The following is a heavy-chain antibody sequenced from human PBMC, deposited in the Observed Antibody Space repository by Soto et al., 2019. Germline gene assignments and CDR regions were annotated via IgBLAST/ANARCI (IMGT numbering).Heavy chain of an antibody. CDR1: GYTFTNYG. V-gene: IGHV1-18*01. CDR2: INTYNGNT. Sequence: QVKLVQSGAEVKKPGASVKVSCKASGYTFTNYGISWVRQAPGQGLEWMGWINTYNGNTNHAQKLQGRVTMTTDTSTSTAYMELRSLRSDDTAVYYCARGVGSGTYYNQYNWFDPWGQGTLVTVSS. J-gene: IGHJ5*02. D-gene: IGHD3-10*01. CDR3: ARGVGSGTYYNQYNWFDP.